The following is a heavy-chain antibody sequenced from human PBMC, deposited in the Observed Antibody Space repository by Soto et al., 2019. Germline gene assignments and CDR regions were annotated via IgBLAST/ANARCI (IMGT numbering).Heavy chain of an antibody. J-gene: IGHJ6*02. CDR2: ISGYNGNT. Sequence: ASVKVSCKASGCTFTSYAISWVRQAPGQGLELMGWISGYNGNTNYAQKLQGRVTMTTDTSTSTAYMELRNLRSDDTAVYYCATSTITMIRGVIYFYYGVDVWGQGTTVPVS. D-gene: IGHD3-10*01. V-gene: IGHV1-18*04. CDR1: GCTFTSYA. CDR3: ATSTITMIRGVIYFYYGVDV.